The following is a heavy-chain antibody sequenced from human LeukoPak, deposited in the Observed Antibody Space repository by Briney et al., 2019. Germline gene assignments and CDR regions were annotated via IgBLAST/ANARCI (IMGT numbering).Heavy chain of an antibody. V-gene: IGHV1-46*01. D-gene: IGHD4-17*01. J-gene: IGHJ3*02. CDR2: INPSGGST. Sequence: ASVKVSCKASGYTFTSYYMHWVRQAPGQGLECMGIINPSGGSTSYAQKFQGRVTMTRDTSTSTVYMELSSLRSEDTAVYYCARDPRTTVTKGDAFDIWGQGTMATVSS. CDR3: ARDPRTTVTKGDAFDI. CDR1: GYTFTSYY.